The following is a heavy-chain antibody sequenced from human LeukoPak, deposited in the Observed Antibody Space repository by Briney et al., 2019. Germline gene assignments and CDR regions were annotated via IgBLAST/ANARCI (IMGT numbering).Heavy chain of an antibody. J-gene: IGHJ4*02. CDR2: ISGSGGST. CDR1: GFTFSSYA. V-gene: IGHV3-23*01. D-gene: IGHD3-22*01. CDR3: AKDARYYYDSSGYYYGY. Sequence: GGSLRLSCAASGFTFSSYAMGWVRQAPGKGLEWVSAISGSGGSTYYADSVKGRFTISRDNSKNTLYLQMNSLRAEDTAVYYCAKDARYYYDSSGYYYGYWGQGTLVTVSS.